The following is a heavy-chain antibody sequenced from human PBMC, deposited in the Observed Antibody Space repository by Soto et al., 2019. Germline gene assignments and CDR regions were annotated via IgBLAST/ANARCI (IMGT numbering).Heavy chain of an antibody. D-gene: IGHD3-10*01. Sequence: GESLKISCKGSGYSFTSYWIGWVRQMPGKGLEWMGIIYPGDSDTRYSPSFQGQVTISADKSISPAYLQWSSLKASDTAMYYCARRVGYYGSGSYGMDVWGQGTTVTVSS. CDR1: GYSFTSYW. CDR2: IYPGDSDT. J-gene: IGHJ6*02. CDR3: ARRVGYYGSGSYGMDV. V-gene: IGHV5-51*01.